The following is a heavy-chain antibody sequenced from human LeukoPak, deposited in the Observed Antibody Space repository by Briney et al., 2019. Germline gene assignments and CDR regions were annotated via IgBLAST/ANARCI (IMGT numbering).Heavy chain of an antibody. CDR3: ARLSVVVVPAAMRYYYYYMDV. V-gene: IGHV4-4*09. CDR1: GGSISSYY. D-gene: IGHD2-2*01. J-gene: IGHJ6*03. Sequence: KSSETLSLTCTVSGGSISSYYWSWIRQPPGKGLEWIGYIYTSGSTNYNPSLKSRVTISVDTSKNQFPLKLSSVTAADTAVYYCARLSVVVVPAAMRYYYYYMDVWGKGTTVTVSS. CDR2: IYTSGST.